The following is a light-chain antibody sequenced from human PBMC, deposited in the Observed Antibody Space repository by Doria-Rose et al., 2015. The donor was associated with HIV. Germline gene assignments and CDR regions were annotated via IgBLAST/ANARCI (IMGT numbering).Light chain of an antibody. CDR2: AAS. V-gene: IGKV1-39*01. CDR1: QIIDNY. CDR3: QQSYNIPYT. Sequence: RVTITCRAGQIIDNYLNWYQQKPEKAPKLLIYAASSLQSGVPSRFSGSGSGRDFTLTINSLQREDFAICYCQQSYNIPYTFGQGTKLEIK. J-gene: IGKJ2*01.